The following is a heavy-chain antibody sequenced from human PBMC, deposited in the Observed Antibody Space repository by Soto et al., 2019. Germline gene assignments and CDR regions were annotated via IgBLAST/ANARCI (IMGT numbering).Heavy chain of an antibody. V-gene: IGHV3-30*01. CDR1: GFTFSSYS. CDR3: ARDKRDLRFLEWSYYFDY. Sequence: GGSLRLSCAASGFTFSSYSMHWVRQAPGKRLKWVAVISYDGSNKYYADSVKGRFTISRDNSKNTLYLQLNSLRAEDTAVYYCARDKRDLRFLEWSYYFDYWGQGTLVTVSS. D-gene: IGHD3-3*01. J-gene: IGHJ4*02. CDR2: ISYDGSNK.